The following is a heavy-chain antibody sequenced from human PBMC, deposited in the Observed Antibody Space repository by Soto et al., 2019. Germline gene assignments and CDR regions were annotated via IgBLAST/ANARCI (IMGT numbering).Heavy chain of an antibody. D-gene: IGHD6-6*01. CDR2: IYYSGST. Sequence: SETLSLTCTVSGGSISSYYWSWIRQPLGKGLEWIGYIYYSGSTNYNPSLKSRVTISVDTSKNQFSLKLSSVTAADTAVYYCARDRRHLEYSSSYYFDYWGQGTLVTVSS. V-gene: IGHV4-59*01. J-gene: IGHJ4*02. CDR3: ARDRRHLEYSSSYYFDY. CDR1: GGSISSYY.